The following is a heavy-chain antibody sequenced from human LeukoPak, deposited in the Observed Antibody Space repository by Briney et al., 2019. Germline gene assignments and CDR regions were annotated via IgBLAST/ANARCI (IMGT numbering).Heavy chain of an antibody. J-gene: IGHJ4*02. CDR2: IIGNGGST. Sequence: PGRSQRLSCVASGFTFSSFGMHWVRQAPGKGLEYVSAIIGNGGSTYYADSLKGRFTISRDNSKNTLFLQMSSLRAEDTAVYYCVKGPGPTVDYYFDFWGQGTLVTVSS. D-gene: IGHD4-23*01. V-gene: IGHV3-64D*06. CDR1: GFTFSSFG. CDR3: VKGPGPTVDYYFDF.